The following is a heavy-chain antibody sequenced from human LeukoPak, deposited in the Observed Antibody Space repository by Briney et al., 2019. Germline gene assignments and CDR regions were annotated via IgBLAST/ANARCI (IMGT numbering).Heavy chain of an antibody. J-gene: IGHJ4*02. CDR2: IYPGDSDT. Sequence: GESLKISCKGSGYSFTSYWIGWVRQMPGKSLEWMGIIYPGDSDTRYSPSFQGQVTISADKSISTAYLQWSSLKASDTAMYYCARHGPVEYSSSWYYFDYWGQGTLVTVSS. D-gene: IGHD6-13*01. CDR1: GYSFTSYW. V-gene: IGHV5-51*01. CDR3: ARHGPVEYSSSWYYFDY.